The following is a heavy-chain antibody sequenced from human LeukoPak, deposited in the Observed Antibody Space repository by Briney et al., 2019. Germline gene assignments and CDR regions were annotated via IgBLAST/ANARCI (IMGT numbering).Heavy chain of an antibody. Sequence: ASVKVSCKASGGTFSSYAISWVRQAPGQGLEWMGWISAYNGNTNYAQKLQGRVTMTTDTSTSTAYMELRSLRSDDTAVYYCARDGNVVVPAALRRYYYYMDVWGKGTTVTVSS. CDR3: ARDGNVVVPAALRRYYYYMDV. V-gene: IGHV1-18*01. D-gene: IGHD2-2*02. J-gene: IGHJ6*03. CDR1: GGTFSSYA. CDR2: ISAYNGNT.